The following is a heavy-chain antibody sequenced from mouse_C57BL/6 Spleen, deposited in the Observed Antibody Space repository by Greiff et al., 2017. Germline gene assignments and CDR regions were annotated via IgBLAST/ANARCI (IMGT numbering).Heavy chain of an antibody. D-gene: IGHD2-13*01. CDR3: ARPNLTWYYFDY. CDR1: GFTFSDYY. Sequence: EVQLVESEGGLVQPGSSMKLSCTASGFTFSDYYMAWVRQVPEKGLEWVATINYDGSSPYYLDSLKSRFILSRDNTKNILYLQMSSLKSEDTATYYCARPNLTWYYFDYWGQGTTLTVSS. J-gene: IGHJ2*01. CDR2: INYDGSSP. V-gene: IGHV5-16*01.